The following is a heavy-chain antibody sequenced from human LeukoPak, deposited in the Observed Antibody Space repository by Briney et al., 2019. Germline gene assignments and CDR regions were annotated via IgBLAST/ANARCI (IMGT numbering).Heavy chain of an antibody. V-gene: IGHV4-39*01. CDR1: GGSISSSSYY. J-gene: IGHJ6*03. Sequence: SETLSLTCTVSGGSISSSSYYWGWIRQPPGKGLEWIGSIYYSGSTYYNPSLKSRVTISVDTSKNQFSLKLSSVTAADTALYYCAREAYYYGSGSYYTHYYYYYMDVWGKGTTVTVSS. D-gene: IGHD3-10*01. CDR2: IYYSGST. CDR3: AREAYYYGSGSYYTHYYYYYMDV.